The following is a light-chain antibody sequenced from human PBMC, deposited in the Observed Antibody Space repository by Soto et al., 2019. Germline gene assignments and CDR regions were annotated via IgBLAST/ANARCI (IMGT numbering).Light chain of an antibody. CDR3: QQSHSTPRT. J-gene: IGKJ3*01. CDR1: QSISSY. V-gene: IGKV1-39*01. Sequence: DIQMTQSPSSLSASVGDRVTITCRASQSISSYFNWYQQKPGKAPKLLIYAASSLQSGVPSRFSGSGSGTDFTLTISSLQPEDFATYYCQQSHSTPRTFGHGTKVDIK. CDR2: AAS.